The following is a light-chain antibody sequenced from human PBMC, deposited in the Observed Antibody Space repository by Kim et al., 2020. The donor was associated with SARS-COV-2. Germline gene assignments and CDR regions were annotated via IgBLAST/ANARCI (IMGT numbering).Light chain of an antibody. J-gene: IGKJ2*01. Sequence: DIQMTQSPSTLSASVGDRVTITCRASQSVGSWLAWFQHKPGKAPKLLIYKTSNLKSGVPSRFSGSGSGTEFTLTINSLQPDDFATYYCQQYNNNWTFGQETKLEI. CDR3: QQYNNNWT. V-gene: IGKV1-5*03. CDR2: KTS. CDR1: QSVGSW.